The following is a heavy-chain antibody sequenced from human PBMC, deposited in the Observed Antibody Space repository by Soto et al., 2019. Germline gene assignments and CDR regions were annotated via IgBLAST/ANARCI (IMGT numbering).Heavy chain of an antibody. D-gene: IGHD3-16*02. CDR1: AASFSKYY. Sequence: KPSETLSLTCTVSAASFSKYYWSWIRQPPGKGLEWIGYIYCNGNTNYNPSLKRRVTISIDTSKKQISLNLTSVTDADTAVYYCASVTFGGVVVAHWGQGTLVTVSS. J-gene: IGHJ4*02. CDR2: IYCNGNT. CDR3: ASVTFGGVVVAH. V-gene: IGHV4-59*01.